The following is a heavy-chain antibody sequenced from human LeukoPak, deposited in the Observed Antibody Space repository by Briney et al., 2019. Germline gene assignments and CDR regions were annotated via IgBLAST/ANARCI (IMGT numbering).Heavy chain of an antibody. D-gene: IGHD3-22*01. CDR2: MNPNSGNT. CDR1: GYTFTSYD. CDR3: ARAYDTSGYYLS. V-gene: IGHV1-8*01. J-gene: IGHJ4*02. Sequence: ASVKVSCKASGYTFTSYDINWVRQATGQGLEWMGWMNPNSGNTGYARKFQGRVTMTRNTSISTAYMELSSLRSEDTAVYYCARAYDTSGYYLSWGQGTLVTVSP.